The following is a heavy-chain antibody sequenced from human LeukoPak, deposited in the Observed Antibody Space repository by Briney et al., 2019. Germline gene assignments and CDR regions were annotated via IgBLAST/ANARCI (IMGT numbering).Heavy chain of an antibody. CDR1: GGPFSGYY. V-gene: IGHV4-34*01. CDR2: INHSGST. D-gene: IGHD5-24*01. CDR3: ARGRDPY. J-gene: IGHJ4*02. Sequence: PWEALSLTCAVYGGPFSGYYWTWIRQPPGRGLEWIEEINHSGSTNYNPSLKSRVTISVDTSKSQFSLKLNSVTAADTAMHYCARGRDPYWGQGTLVTASS.